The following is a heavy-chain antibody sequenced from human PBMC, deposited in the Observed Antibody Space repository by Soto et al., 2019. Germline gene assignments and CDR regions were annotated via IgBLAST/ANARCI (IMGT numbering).Heavy chain of an antibody. D-gene: IGHD3-10*01. CDR2: IYYSGST. CDR1: GGSISSYY. J-gene: IGHJ3*02. V-gene: IGHV4-59*01. CDR3: ARVWGGAFDI. Sequence: QVQLQESGPGLVKPSETLSLTCTVSGGSISSYYWSWIRQPPGKGLEWIGYIYYSGSTNYNPSLXPXVXIXXDTSKNQFSLKLSSVTAADTAVYYCARVWGGAFDIWGQGTMVTVSS.